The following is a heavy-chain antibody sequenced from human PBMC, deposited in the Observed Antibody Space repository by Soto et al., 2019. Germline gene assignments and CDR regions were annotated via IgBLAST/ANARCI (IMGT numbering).Heavy chain of an antibody. Sequence: GGSLRLSCAASGFTFSSYAMHWVRQAPGKGLEWVAVISYDGSNKYYADSVKGRFTISRDNSKNTLYLQMNSLRAEDTAVYYCARGVFYYYGSGGYRYFDYWGQGTLVTVSS. CDR2: ISYDGSNK. CDR3: ARGVFYYYGSGGYRYFDY. J-gene: IGHJ4*02. V-gene: IGHV3-30-3*01. D-gene: IGHD3-10*01. CDR1: GFTFSSYA.